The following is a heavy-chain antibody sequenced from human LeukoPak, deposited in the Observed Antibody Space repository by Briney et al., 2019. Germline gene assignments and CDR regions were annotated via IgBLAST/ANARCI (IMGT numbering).Heavy chain of an antibody. CDR2: INWNGAST. D-gene: IGHD6-19*01. V-gene: IGHV3-20*04. CDR3: AGGDRNGWYFDY. J-gene: IGHJ4*02. Sequence: GGSLRLSCEASGFRFDDHGMSWVRQAPGKGLEWVSGINWNGASTGYGDSVKGRFTISRDNAKNSLCLQMNSLRAEDTALYYCAGGDRNGWYFDYWGQGVLVTVSS. CDR1: GFRFDDHG.